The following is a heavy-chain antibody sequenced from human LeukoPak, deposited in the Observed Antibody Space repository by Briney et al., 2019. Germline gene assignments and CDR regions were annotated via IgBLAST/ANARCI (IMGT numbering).Heavy chain of an antibody. J-gene: IGHJ4*02. D-gene: IGHD3-22*01. CDR2: ISAYNGNT. Sequence: ASVKVSCKASGYTFTSYGISWERQAPGQGLEWMGWISAYNGNTNYAQKLQGRVTMTTDTSTSTAYMELRSLRSDDTAVYYCARAETGLYDSSGYYYHFDYWGQGTLVTVSS. CDR3: ARAETGLYDSSGYYYHFDY. V-gene: IGHV1-18*01. CDR1: GYTFTSYG.